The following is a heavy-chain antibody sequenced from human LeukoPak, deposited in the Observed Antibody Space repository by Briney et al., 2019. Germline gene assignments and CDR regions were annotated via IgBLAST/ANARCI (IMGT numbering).Heavy chain of an antibody. V-gene: IGHV1-58*02. D-gene: IGHD3-22*01. CDR3: AATYYYDSSGYLVGYYYGMVV. CDR1: GFTFTSSA. CDR2: IVVGSGNT. J-gene: IGHJ6*02. Sequence: GASVKVSCKASGFTFTSSAMQWVRQARGRRLEWIGWIVVGSGNTNYAQKFQERVTITRDMSTSTAYMELSSLRSEDTAVYYCAATYYYDSSGYLVGYYYGMVVWSQGTTVTVSS.